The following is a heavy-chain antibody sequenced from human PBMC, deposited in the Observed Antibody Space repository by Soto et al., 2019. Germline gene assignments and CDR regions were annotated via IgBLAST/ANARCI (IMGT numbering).Heavy chain of an antibody. D-gene: IGHD5-18*01. CDR2: IYYSGST. J-gene: IGHJ5*02. Sequence: QVQLQESGPGLVKPSETLSLTCTVSGGSISSYYWSWIRQPPGKGLEWIGYIYYSGSTNYNPSLKGRAPISVDPSKNQSSRKRPSVPAANTAVYYWGGDNEYSYVKTLDPGGQEPLVTVSS. CDR1: GGSISSYY. V-gene: IGHV4-59*01. CDR3: GGDNEYSYVKTLDP.